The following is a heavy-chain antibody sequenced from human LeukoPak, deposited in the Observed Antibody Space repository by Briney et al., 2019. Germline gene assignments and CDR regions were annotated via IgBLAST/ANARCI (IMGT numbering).Heavy chain of an antibody. CDR1: GYTFTGYY. CDR2: INPNSGGT. CDR3: ARGRSSGPWGELDY. V-gene: IGHV1-2*02. J-gene: IGHJ4*02. D-gene: IGHD6-19*01. Sequence: GSLRLSCEASGYTFTGYYMHWVRQAPGKGLEWVAWINPNSGGTNYAQKFQGRVTMTRDTSISTAYMELSRLRSDDTAVYYCARGRSSGPWGELDYWGQGTLVTVSS.